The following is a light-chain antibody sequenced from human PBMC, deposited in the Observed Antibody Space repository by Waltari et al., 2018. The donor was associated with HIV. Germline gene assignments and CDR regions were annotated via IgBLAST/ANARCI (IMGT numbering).Light chain of an antibody. V-gene: IGKV1-6*01. CDR2: AAS. CDR3: LQDYNYPYT. J-gene: IGKJ2*01. Sequence: AIQMTQSASSLSASVGDRVTITCRASQGIRNDLGWYQQKPGKAPKLLIYAASSLQGGVPTRFSGSGSGTDFTLTISSLQPEDFASYYCLQDYNYPYTFGQGTKLEIK. CDR1: QGIRND.